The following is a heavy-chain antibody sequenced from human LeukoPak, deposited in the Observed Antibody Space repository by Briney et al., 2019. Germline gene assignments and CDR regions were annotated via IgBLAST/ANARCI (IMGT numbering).Heavy chain of an antibody. D-gene: IGHD3-10*01. V-gene: IGHV3-21*01. CDR2: ISSSSSYI. Sequence: TGGSLRLSCAASGFTFSSYSMNWVRQAPGKGLEWVSSISSSSSYIYYADSVKGRFTISRDNAKNSLYLQMNSLRAEDTGVYYCASTLWFGELWRYNWFDPWGQGTLVTVSS. J-gene: IGHJ5*02. CDR3: ASTLWFGELWRYNWFDP. CDR1: GFTFSSYS.